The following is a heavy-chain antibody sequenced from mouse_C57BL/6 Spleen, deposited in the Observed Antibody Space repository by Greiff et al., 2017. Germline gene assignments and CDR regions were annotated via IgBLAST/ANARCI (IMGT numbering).Heavy chain of an antibody. Sequence: EVQLVESGGGLVKPGGSLKLSCAASGFTFSDYGMHWVRQAPEKGLEWVAYISSGSSTSDYADTVKGRFTISRDNAKNTLFMQMTSLRSEDTAMYYCARQIYYGSNYRYFDVWGTGTTVTVSS. CDR1: GFTFSDYG. D-gene: IGHD1-1*01. J-gene: IGHJ1*03. CDR2: ISSGSSTS. CDR3: ARQIYYGSNYRYFDV. V-gene: IGHV5-17*01.